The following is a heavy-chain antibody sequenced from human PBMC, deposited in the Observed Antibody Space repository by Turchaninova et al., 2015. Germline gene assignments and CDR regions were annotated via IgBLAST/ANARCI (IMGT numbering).Heavy chain of an antibody. CDR2: TYHRRST. D-gene: IGHD3-22*01. CDR1: GYSIYGDYY. CDR3: ARERDDSSTPDF. V-gene: IGHV4-38-2*02. J-gene: IGHJ4*02. Sequence: QVQLQESGHGLVEPSENLALTAAVSGYSIYGDYYGGWVRHPPGQGRGWIGTTYHRRSTYHNPPLKSRVTISVDTSKNQLSLKLTSVTAADTAVYYCARERDDSSTPDFWGQGTLVTVSS.